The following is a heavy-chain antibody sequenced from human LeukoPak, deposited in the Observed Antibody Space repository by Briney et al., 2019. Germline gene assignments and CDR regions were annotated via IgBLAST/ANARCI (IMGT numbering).Heavy chain of an antibody. CDR1: GFTFSNYW. Sequence: GGSLRLSCAASGFTFSNYWMHWVRQVPGKGLVWVSRIDGGGSSTSYADFVKGRFSISRDNAKSTLYLQMSSLRVEDTAVYYCARGPGSSGGAYVGDYWGHGTLVTVPS. J-gene: IGHJ4*01. D-gene: IGHD3-22*01. CDR2: IDGGGSST. V-gene: IGHV3-74*01. CDR3: ARGPGSSGGAYVGDY.